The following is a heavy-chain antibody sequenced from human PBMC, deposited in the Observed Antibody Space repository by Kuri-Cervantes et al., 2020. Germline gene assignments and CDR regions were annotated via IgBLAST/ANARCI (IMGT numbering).Heavy chain of an antibody. D-gene: IGHD3-22*01. V-gene: IGHV3-53*01. J-gene: IGHJ5*02. Sequence: GGSLRLSCVASGFTVSSNYMSWVRQGPGKGLEWVSVIYSGGSTYYADSVKGRFTISRDNSKNTLYLQMNSLRAEDTAVYYCARWHYYDPPRCFDPWGQGTQVTVSS. CDR1: GFTVSSNY. CDR3: ARWHYYDPPRCFDP. CDR2: IYSGGST.